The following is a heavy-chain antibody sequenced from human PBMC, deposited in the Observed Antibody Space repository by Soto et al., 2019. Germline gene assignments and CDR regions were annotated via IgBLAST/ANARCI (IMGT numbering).Heavy chain of an antibody. CDR1: GGSISSGGYS. Sequence: SETLSLTCTVSGGSISSGGYSWSWIRQPPGKGLEWIGYIYHSGSTYYNPSLKSRVTISVDRSKNQFSLKLSSVTAADTAVYYCAWGIAARPLGYWGQGTLVTVSS. J-gene: IGHJ4*02. V-gene: IGHV4-30-2*01. CDR3: AWGIAARPLGY. CDR2: IYHSGST. D-gene: IGHD6-6*01.